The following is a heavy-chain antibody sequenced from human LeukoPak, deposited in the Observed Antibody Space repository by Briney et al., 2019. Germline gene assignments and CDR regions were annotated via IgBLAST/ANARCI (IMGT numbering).Heavy chain of an antibody. CDR3: ASPRGYYDSSGYLSNWFDP. CDR2: IYHGGST. Sequence: SETLSLTCAVSGYSISSGYYWGWIRQPPGKGLEWIGSIYHGGSTYYNPSLKSRVTISVDTSKNQFSLKLSSVPAADTAVYYCASPRGYYDSSGYLSNWFDPWGQGTLVTVSS. V-gene: IGHV4-38-2*01. J-gene: IGHJ5*02. D-gene: IGHD3-22*01. CDR1: GYSISSGYY.